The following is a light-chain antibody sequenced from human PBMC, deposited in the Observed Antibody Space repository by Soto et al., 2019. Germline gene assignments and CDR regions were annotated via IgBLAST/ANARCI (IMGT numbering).Light chain of an antibody. J-gene: IGKJ2*01. V-gene: IGKV3-20*01. Sequence: EIVLTQSPGTLSLSPGGRATLSCRASQTVSGSYLAWYQQKPGQAPRLIIYRASNRATGIPDRFSGSGSGTDFTLTISRLEPEDFAVYYCHQYGSSPYTFGRGTKLEI. CDR2: RAS. CDR3: HQYGSSPYT. CDR1: QTVSGSY.